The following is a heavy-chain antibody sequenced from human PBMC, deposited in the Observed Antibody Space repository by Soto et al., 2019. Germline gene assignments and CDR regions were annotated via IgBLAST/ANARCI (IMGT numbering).Heavy chain of an antibody. Sequence: GESLKISCKGSGYSFTSYWIGWVRQMPGKGLEWMGIIYPGDSDTRYSPSFQGQVTISADKSISTAYLQWSSLKASDTAMYYCARHSLYNWNYRGMDVWGQGTTVTVPS. D-gene: IGHD1-7*01. CDR2: IYPGDSDT. CDR3: ARHSLYNWNYRGMDV. V-gene: IGHV5-51*01. J-gene: IGHJ6*02. CDR1: GYSFTSYW.